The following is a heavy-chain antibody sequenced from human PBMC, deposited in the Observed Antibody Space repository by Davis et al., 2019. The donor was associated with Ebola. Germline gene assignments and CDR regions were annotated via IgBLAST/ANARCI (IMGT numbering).Heavy chain of an antibody. Sequence: ASVKVSCKASGYTFSRDGISWVRLAPGQGLEWMGWISFYNGNTRYAEQFQGRVTMTTDTSSSTAYMELRSLRSDDTAVYYCARATMIRGQNRFDPWGQETLVTVSS. CDR1: GYTFSRDG. CDR3: ARATMIRGQNRFDP. CDR2: ISFYNGNT. D-gene: IGHD3-10*01. J-gene: IGHJ5*02. V-gene: IGHV1-18*01.